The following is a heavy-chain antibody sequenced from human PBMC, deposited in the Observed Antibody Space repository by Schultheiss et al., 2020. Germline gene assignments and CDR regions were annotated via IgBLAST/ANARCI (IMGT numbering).Heavy chain of an antibody. CDR1: GGSFSGYY. D-gene: IGHD3-10*01. J-gene: IGHJ4*02. CDR2: INHSGST. CDR3: AGTSMVRGVTVFDY. V-gene: IGHV4-34*01. Sequence: SETLSLTCAVYGGSFSGYYWSWIRQPPGKGLEWIGEINHSGSTNYNPSLKSRVTMSVDTSKNQFSLKLSSATAADSAVYYCAGTSMVRGVTVFDYWGQGTRVTVSS.